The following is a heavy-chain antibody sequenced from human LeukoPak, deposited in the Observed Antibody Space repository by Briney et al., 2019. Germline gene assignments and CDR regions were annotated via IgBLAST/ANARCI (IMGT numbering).Heavy chain of an antibody. J-gene: IGHJ5*02. CDR3: ARDDAGYSYDPRGWFDP. CDR2: INSDGSST. CDR1: GFTFSSYW. V-gene: IGHV3-74*01. D-gene: IGHD5-18*01. Sequence: GGSLRLSCAASGFTFSSYWMHWVRQAPGKGLVWVSRINSDGSSTSYADSVKGRFTISRDNAKNTLYLQMNSLRAEDTAVYYCARDDAGYSYDPRGWFDPWSQGTLVTVSS.